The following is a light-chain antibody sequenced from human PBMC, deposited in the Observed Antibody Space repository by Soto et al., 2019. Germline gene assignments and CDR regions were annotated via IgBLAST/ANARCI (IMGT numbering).Light chain of an antibody. CDR1: QSDLYSSTNKNY. CDR3: QQYYTTPIT. Sequence: DIVMTQSPDSLAVSLGERATINCKSTQSDLYSSTNKNYLTWYQQKPGQPPKLLIYWASTRESGVPDRFSGSGSGTDFTLTISSLQAEDVAVYYCQQYYTTPITFGQGTRLEIK. V-gene: IGKV4-1*01. J-gene: IGKJ5*01. CDR2: WAS.